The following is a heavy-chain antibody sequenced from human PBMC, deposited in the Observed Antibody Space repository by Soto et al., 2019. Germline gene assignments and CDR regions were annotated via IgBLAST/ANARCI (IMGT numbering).Heavy chain of an antibody. CDR3: AREKWLLHGAMDV. CDR2: IWYDGSNK. Sequence: GGSLRLSCAASGFTFSSYGMHWVRQAPGKGLEWVAVIWYDGSNKYYADSVKGRFTISRDNSKNTLYLQMNSLRAEDTAVYYCAREKWLLHGAMDVWGKGTTVTVSS. J-gene: IGHJ6*03. V-gene: IGHV3-33*01. D-gene: IGHD5-12*01. CDR1: GFTFSSYG.